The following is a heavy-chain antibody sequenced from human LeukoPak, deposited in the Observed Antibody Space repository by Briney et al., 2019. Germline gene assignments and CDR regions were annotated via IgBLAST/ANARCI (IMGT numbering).Heavy chain of an antibody. CDR2: ISGSGGST. V-gene: IGHV3-23*01. CDR1: GFTFSSYA. Sequence: PGGSLRLSCAASGFTFSSYAMSWVRQAPGKGLEWVSAISGSGGSTYYADSVKGRFTISRDNSKNTLYLQMSSLRAEDTVVYYGVRGLQSIDYWGQGTLVTVSS. CDR3: VRGLQSIDY. D-gene: IGHD4-11*01. J-gene: IGHJ4*02.